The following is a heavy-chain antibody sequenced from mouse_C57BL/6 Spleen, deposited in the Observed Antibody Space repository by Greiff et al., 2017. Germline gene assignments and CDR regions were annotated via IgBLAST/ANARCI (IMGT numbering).Heavy chain of an antibody. CDR2: IYPGGGYT. CDR3: ARLDYGSSSYYYAMDY. CDR1: GYTFTNYW. D-gene: IGHD1-1*01. J-gene: IGHJ4*01. V-gene: IGHV1-63*01. Sequence: QVQLKQSGAELVRPGTSVKMSCKASGYTFTNYWIGWAKQRPGHGLEWIGDIYPGGGYTNYNEKFKGKATLTADKSSSTAYMQFSSLTSEDSAIYYCARLDYGSSSYYYAMDYWGQGTSVTVSS.